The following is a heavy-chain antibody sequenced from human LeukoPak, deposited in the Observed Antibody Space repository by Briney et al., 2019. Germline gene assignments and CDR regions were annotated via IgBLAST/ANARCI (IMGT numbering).Heavy chain of an antibody. CDR1: GFTFDDYA. CDR3: ARGAIPAVLYYFDY. D-gene: IGHD1-14*01. CDR2: IFSGGTI. V-gene: IGHV3-66*01. J-gene: IGHJ4*02. Sequence: PGRSLRLSCAASGFTFDDYAMHWVRQAPGKGLEWVSVIFSGGTIYYADSVKGRFTISRDNSKNTLYLQINNLRAEDTAVYYCARGAIPAVLYYFDYWGQGSLVTVSS.